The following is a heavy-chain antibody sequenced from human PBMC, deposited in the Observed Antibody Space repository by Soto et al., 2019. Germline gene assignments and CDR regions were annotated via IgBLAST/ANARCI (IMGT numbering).Heavy chain of an antibody. D-gene: IGHD6-6*01. CDR3: ARASSSSSAADY. Sequence: SETLSLTCNVSGESISSGGYYWSWIRHHPGKGLEWIGYIYDSESAYYNPSLKSRVTISMDTSKNHFAIRLSSVTAAVTAVYYCARASSSSSAADYWGQGTLVTVSS. J-gene: IGHJ4*02. CDR1: GESISSGGYY. V-gene: IGHV4-31*03. CDR2: IYDSESA.